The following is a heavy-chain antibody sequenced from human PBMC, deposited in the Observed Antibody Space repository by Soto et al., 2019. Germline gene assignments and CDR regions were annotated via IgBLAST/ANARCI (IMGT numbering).Heavy chain of an antibody. D-gene: IGHD3-3*01. Sequence: QVQLVQSGAEVKKPGASVKVSCKASGYTFTSYDINWVRQATGQGLEWMGWMNPNSGNTGYAQKFQGRVTMTRNTSISRAYMELCSLRSEDTAVYYCARDDFWSCYYDQRFDPWGQGTLVTVSS. CDR1: GYTFTSYD. CDR3: ARDDFWSCYYDQRFDP. CDR2: MNPNSGNT. V-gene: IGHV1-8*01. J-gene: IGHJ5*02.